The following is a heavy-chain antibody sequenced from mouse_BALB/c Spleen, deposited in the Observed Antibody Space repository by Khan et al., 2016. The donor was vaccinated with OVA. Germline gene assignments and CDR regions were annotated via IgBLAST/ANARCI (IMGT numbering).Heavy chain of an antibody. CDR2: IWGDGST. CDR1: GLSLTNYG. Sequence: QVQLQQSGPGLVAPSQSLSITCTVSGLSLTNYGISWIRQPPGKGLEWLGVIWGDGSTHYHSALISRLSINKDNSKSQVFLKLNSLQTDDTATYYCAIIYYGYDWFTYWGQGTLVTVSA. J-gene: IGHJ3*01. CDR3: AIIYYGYDWFTY. V-gene: IGHV2-3*01. D-gene: IGHD2-2*01.